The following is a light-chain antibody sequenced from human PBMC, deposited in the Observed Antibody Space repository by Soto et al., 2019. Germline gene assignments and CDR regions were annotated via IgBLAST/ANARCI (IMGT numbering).Light chain of an antibody. CDR2: AAS. Sequence: DIQMTQSPSSLSASVGDRVTITCRASQTISTYLNWYQQKPGKAPKLLIYAASSLQSGVPSRFSGSGSGTDFTLTISSLQPEDFATYYCQQSLSIPYTFGQGTQLEIK. CDR1: QTISTY. J-gene: IGKJ2*01. V-gene: IGKV1-39*01. CDR3: QQSLSIPYT.